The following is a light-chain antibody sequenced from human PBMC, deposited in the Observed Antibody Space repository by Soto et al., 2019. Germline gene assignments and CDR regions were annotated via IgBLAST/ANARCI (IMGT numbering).Light chain of an antibody. CDR3: QQYGTSPT. CDR1: QSVSSNY. J-gene: IGKJ1*01. V-gene: IGKV3-20*01. Sequence: EIVLTQSPGTLSLSPGERATLSCRSSQSVSSNYLAWYQQKPDQAPLLVIYDVSGRATVIPDRFSGSGSGTDFTLTISRLEPEDFAVYYCQQYGTSPTFGQGTKVEIK. CDR2: DVS.